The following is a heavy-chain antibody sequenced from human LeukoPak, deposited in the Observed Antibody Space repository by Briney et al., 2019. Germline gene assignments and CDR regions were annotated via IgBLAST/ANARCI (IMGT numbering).Heavy chain of an antibody. J-gene: IGHJ4*02. Sequence: PGGSLRLSCAASGFTFSDYYMSWIRQAPGKGLGGVSYISSSGSTIYYADSVKGRFTISRDNAKNSLYLQMNSLRAEDTAVYYCARDGLWFGELLGAFDYWGQGTLVTVSP. CDR1: GFTFSDYY. D-gene: IGHD3-10*01. CDR3: ARDGLWFGELLGAFDY. CDR2: ISSSGSTI. V-gene: IGHV3-11*01.